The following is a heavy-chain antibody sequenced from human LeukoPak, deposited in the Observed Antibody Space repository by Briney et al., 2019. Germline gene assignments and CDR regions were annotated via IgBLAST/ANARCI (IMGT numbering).Heavy chain of an antibody. CDR3: ARVYGDYGSGYNWFDP. J-gene: IGHJ5*02. V-gene: IGHV4-4*02. D-gene: IGHD3-10*01. Sequence: SGTLSLTCAVSGGSISSSNWWSYVRQPPGKGLEWIGEIYHSGSTNYNPSLKSRVTISVDKSKNQFSLKLSSVTAADTAVYYCARVYGDYGSGYNWFDPWGQGTLVTVSS. CDR1: GGSISSSNW. CDR2: IYHSGST.